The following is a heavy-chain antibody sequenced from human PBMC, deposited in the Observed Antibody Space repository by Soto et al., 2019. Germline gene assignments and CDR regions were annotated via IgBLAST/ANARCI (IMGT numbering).Heavy chain of an antibody. CDR3: ARAPAIIGYCSGGSCFTWFDP. CDR1: GGSISSGGYY. J-gene: IGHJ5*02. V-gene: IGHV4-31*03. Sequence: QVQLQESGPGLVKPSQTLSLTCTVSGGSISSGGYYWSWIRQHPGKGLEWIGYIYYSGSTYYNPSLKSRVTISVDTSKNQFSLKLSSVTAADTAVYYCARAPAIIGYCSGGSCFTWFDPWGQGTLVTVSS. D-gene: IGHD2-15*01. CDR2: IYYSGST.